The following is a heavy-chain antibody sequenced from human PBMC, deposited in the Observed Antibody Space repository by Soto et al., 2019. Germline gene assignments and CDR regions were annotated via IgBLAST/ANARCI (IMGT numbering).Heavy chain of an antibody. Sequence: VQLLESGGGLVQPGGSLRLSCADSGFSFSSYSMSWVRQTPGKGLEWVSAITASGDRTYYADSVTGRFTISRDNSKNTHYLQMTSLRAEEAAIYYCATMNGYFEYWGQGTLVTVSS. CDR1: GFSFSSYS. J-gene: IGHJ4*02. D-gene: IGHD3-22*01. V-gene: IGHV3-23*01. CDR3: ATMNGYFEY. CDR2: ITASGDRT.